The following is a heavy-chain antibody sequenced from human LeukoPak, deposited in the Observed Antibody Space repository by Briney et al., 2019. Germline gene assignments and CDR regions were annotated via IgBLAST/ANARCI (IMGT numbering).Heavy chain of an antibody. CDR3: ARDLGGAAAGYYYYGMDV. CDR1: GGSISSSSYY. J-gene: IGHJ6*02. D-gene: IGHD6-13*01. Sequence: SETLSLTCTVSGGSISSSSYYWGWIRQPPGKGLEWIGSIYYSGSTYYNPSLKSRVTISVDTSKNQFSLKLSSVTAADTAVYYCARDLGGAAAGYYYYGMDVWGQGTTVTVSS. V-gene: IGHV4-39*07. CDR2: IYYSGST.